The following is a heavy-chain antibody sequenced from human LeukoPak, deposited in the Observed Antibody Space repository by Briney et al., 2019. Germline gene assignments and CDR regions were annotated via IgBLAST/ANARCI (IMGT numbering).Heavy chain of an antibody. J-gene: IGHJ4*02. V-gene: IGHV1-2*02. CDR3: ARGRCSSSEEFDY. D-gene: IGHD6-6*01. CDR1: GYTFTGYY. CDR2: INPNSGGT. Sequence: ASVKVSCKASGYTFTGYYMHWVRQAPGQGLEWMGWINPNSGGTNYAQKFQGRVTMARDTSISTAYMKLSRLRSDDTAVYYCARGRCSSSEEFDYWGQGTLVTVSS.